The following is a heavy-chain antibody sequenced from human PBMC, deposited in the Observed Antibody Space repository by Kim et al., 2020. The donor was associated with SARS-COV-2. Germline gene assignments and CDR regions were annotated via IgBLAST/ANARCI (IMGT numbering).Heavy chain of an antibody. Sequence: SETLSLTCTVSGGSISSYYWSWIRQPPGKGLEWIGYIYYSGSTNYNPSLKSRVTISVDTSKNQFSLKLSSVTAADTAVYYCAGHGSASPFDAFDIWGQGTMVTVSS. CDR1: GGSISSYY. CDR2: IYYSGST. CDR3: AGHGSASPFDAFDI. D-gene: IGHD3-10*01. V-gene: IGHV4-59*01. J-gene: IGHJ3*02.